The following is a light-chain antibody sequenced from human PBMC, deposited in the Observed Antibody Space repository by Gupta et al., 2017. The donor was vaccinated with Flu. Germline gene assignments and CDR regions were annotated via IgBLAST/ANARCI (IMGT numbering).Light chain of an antibody. V-gene: IGLV1-40*01. CDR3: QSYDSGLSRDVV. CDR1: SPNIGAGFD. CDR2: GNS. Sequence: QSVLTQPPSVSGAPGQRVTISCIGDSPNIGAGFDFHWYQHLPGTAPKLLIYGNSNRPSGVPDRISGSKSGTSASLAIAGLQAEDEADYYCQSYDSGLSRDVVFGGGTKLTVL. J-gene: IGLJ2*01.